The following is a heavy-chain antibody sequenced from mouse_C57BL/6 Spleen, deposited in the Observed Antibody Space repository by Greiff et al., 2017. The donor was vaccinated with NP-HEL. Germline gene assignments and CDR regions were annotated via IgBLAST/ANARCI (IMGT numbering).Heavy chain of an antibody. CDR3: ARHYYGTAYAMDY. CDR1: GYTFPDYY. J-gene: IGHJ4*01. D-gene: IGHD1-1*01. V-gene: IGHV1-76*01. CDR2: IYPGSGNT. Sequence: VQLQQSGAELVRPGASVKLSCKASGYTFPDYYINWVKQRPGQGLEWIARIYPGSGNTYYNEKFKGKATLTAEKSSSTAYMQLSSLTSEDSAVYFCARHYYGTAYAMDYWGQGTSVTVSS.